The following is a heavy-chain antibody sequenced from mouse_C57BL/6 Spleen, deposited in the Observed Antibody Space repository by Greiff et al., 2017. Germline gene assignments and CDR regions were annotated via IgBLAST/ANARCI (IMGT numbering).Heavy chain of an antibody. CDR1: GYTFTSYW. CDR3: ARFQYDYDEGDYYAMDY. V-gene: IGHV1-64*01. Sequence: QVQLQQPGAELVKPGASVKLSCKASGYTFTSYWMHWVKQRPGQGLEWIGMIHPNSGSTNYNEKFKSKATLTVDKSSSTAYMQLSSLTSEDSAVYYFARFQYDYDEGDYYAMDYWGQGTSVTVSS. CDR2: IHPNSGST. J-gene: IGHJ4*01. D-gene: IGHD2-4*01.